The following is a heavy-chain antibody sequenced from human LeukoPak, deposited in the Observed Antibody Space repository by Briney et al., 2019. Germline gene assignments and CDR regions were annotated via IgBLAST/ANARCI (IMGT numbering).Heavy chain of an antibody. Sequence: GGSLRLSCAASGFTFSNYEMNWVRQAPGKGLEWVSYISRRGDTIHYADSVKGRFTISRDNGENLMYMQMNSLRAEDTATYYCARSGYDEVFDYWGQGILVTVSS. CDR3: ARSGYDEVFDY. J-gene: IGHJ4*02. D-gene: IGHD5-12*01. CDR2: ISRRGDTI. CDR1: GFTFSNYE. V-gene: IGHV3-48*03.